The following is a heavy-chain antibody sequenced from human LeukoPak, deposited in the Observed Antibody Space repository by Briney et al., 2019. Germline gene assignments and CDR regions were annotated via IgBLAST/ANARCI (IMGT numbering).Heavy chain of an antibody. J-gene: IGHJ5*01. V-gene: IGHV1-2*02. CDR1: GHTFTGYY. Sequence: ASVKVSCNASGHTFTGYYMLWVRQAPGQGLEWLGWINPNSVGTNYAQKFQGRVTMTRDTSISTTYMEMGRVRSEDTGVNYCARGTEVAMENWFDPWGQGTLVTVSS. D-gene: IGHD5-24*01. CDR3: ARGTEVAMENWFDP. CDR2: INPNSVGT.